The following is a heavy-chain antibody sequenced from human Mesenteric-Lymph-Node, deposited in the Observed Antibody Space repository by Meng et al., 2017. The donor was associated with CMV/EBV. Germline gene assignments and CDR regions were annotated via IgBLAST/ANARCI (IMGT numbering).Heavy chain of an antibody. CDR2: MNPNSGNT. D-gene: IGHD2-2*02. CDR3: ASGVVVPAAIGRHFDY. CDR1: GYTFTSYD. V-gene: IGHV1-8*01. Sequence: ASVKVSCKASGYTFTSYDINWVRQATGQGLEWMGWMNPNSGNTGYAQKFQGRVTMTRNTSISTAYMELSSLRSEDTAVYYCASGVVVPAAIGRHFDYWGQGTLVTVSS. J-gene: IGHJ4*02.